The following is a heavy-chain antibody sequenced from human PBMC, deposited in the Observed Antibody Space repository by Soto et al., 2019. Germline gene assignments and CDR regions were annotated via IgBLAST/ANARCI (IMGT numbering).Heavy chain of an antibody. CDR2: ISSSSSYI. CDR3: ARERRVVAAPPDY. Sequence: GGSLRLSCAASGFTFSSYSMNWVRQAPGKGLEWVSSISSSSSYIYYADSVKGRFTISRDNAKNSLYLQMNSLRAEDTAVYYCARERRVVAAPPDYWGQGTLVTVSS. D-gene: IGHD2-15*01. CDR1: GFTFSSYS. J-gene: IGHJ4*02. V-gene: IGHV3-21*01.